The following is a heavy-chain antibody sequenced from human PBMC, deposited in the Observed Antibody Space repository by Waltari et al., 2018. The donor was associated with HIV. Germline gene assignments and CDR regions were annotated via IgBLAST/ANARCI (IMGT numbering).Heavy chain of an antibody. J-gene: IGHJ4*02. V-gene: IGHV4-38-2*02. CDR3: AREWYCSTSACRYYFDY. CDR1: HYSITSGYT. CDR2: ISHNGIT. D-gene: IGHD6-6*01. Sequence: QVLLQESGPGLVKPSDTLSLTCSVSHYSITSGYTWGWIRQSPGKGLEWNGSISHNGITYYNPYNPSLKSRVIISSDTSKNQFSLTLNSVTAEDTAVYYCAREWYCSTSACRYYFDYWGQGTLVTVSS.